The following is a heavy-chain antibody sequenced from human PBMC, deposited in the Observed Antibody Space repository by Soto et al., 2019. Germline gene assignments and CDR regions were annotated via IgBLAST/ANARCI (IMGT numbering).Heavy chain of an antibody. CDR2: IYYSGST. CDR1: GGSISSSSYY. Sequence: SETLSLTCTVSGGSISSSSYYWGWFRQPPGKGLEWIGSIYYSGSTYYNPSLKSRVTISVDTSKNQFSLKLSSVTAADTAVYYCARTVAGIYYFDYWGQGTLLTVS. J-gene: IGHJ4*02. D-gene: IGHD6-19*01. V-gene: IGHV4-39*01. CDR3: ARTVAGIYYFDY.